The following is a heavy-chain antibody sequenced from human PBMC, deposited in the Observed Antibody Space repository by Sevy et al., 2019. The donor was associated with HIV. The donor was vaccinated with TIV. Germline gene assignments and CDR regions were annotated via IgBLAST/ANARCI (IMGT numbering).Heavy chain of an antibody. CDR3: ARDGTEYTGSSVWFDP. Sequence: SETLSLTCTVSGGSISRGNYNWHWIRQPPGKGLEWIGYITYTGNTYYNPSLKSPVTISVDTSNTQFSLRLTSVTAADTAVYYCARDGTEYTGSSVWFDPWGQGTLVTVSS. D-gene: IGHD6-6*01. CDR2: ITYTGNT. CDR1: GGSISRGNYN. V-gene: IGHV4-30-4*01. J-gene: IGHJ5*02.